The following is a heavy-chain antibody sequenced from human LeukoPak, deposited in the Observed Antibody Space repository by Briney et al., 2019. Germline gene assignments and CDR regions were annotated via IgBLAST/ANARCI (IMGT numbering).Heavy chain of an antibody. CDR2: INPNSGGT. J-gene: IGHJ4*02. V-gene: IGHV1-2*02. CDR3: ARDLPCGGDCYTGAFDY. CDR1: GYTFTVYY. Sequence: GASVTVSCKASGYTFTVYYMHWVRQAPGQGREWMGWINPNSGGTNYAQKFQGRVTMTRDTSISTAYMELSRLRSDDTAVYYCARDLPCGGDCYTGAFDYGGQGTLVTVSS. D-gene: IGHD2-21*02.